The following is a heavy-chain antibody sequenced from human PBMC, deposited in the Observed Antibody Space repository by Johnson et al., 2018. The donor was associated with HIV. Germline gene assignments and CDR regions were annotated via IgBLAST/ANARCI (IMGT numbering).Heavy chain of an antibody. CDR1: GFTFSTYG. V-gene: IGHV3-33*03. CDR3: AKDKRQTAIPQRAFDI. J-gene: IGHJ3*02. CDR2: IWYDGSDK. D-gene: IGHD6-25*01. Sequence: VQLVESGGGVVQPGRSLRLSCTASGFTFSTYGMHWVRQAPGKGLEWVALIWYDGSDKYYADSVKGRFTISRDNSKNMLYLQMNSLRAEDTAVYYCAKDKRQTAIPQRAFDICGQGTMVTVSS.